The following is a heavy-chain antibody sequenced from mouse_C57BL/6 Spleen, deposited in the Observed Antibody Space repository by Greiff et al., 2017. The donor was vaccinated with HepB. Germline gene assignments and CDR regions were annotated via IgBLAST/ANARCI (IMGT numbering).Heavy chain of an antibody. Sequence: QVQLQQSGAELVRPGASVTLSCKASGYTFTDYEMYWVKQTPVHGLEWIGAIYPETGGTAYNQKFKGKAILAADKASSTAYMELRSLTSEDSAVYYCTRVGLRLDYWGQGTTLTVSS. J-gene: IGHJ2*01. CDR2: IYPETGGT. D-gene: IGHD2-4*01. V-gene: IGHV1-15*01. CDR1: GYTFTDYE. CDR3: TRVGLRLDY.